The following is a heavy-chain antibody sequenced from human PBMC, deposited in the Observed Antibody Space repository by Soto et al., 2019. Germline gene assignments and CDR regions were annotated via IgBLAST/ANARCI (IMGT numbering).Heavy chain of an antibody. Sequence: NPSETLSLTCSVSGDSMNNGDYFWTWIRQTPGKGLQWIGYISYSGSTGYNPSLKTRLSMSVDRSKNQFTLRLTSVTAADTAVYFCATESGSTYGYFDHWGQGTQVTVSS. CDR3: ATESGSTYGYFDH. J-gene: IGHJ4*02. CDR1: GDSMNNGDYF. D-gene: IGHD5-18*01. V-gene: IGHV4-30-4*01. CDR2: ISYSGST.